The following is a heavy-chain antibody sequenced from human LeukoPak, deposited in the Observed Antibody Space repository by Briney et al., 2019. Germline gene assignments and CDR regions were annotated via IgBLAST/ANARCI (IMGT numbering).Heavy chain of an antibody. CDR3: AADIRSYYYYYGMDV. Sequence: ASVKVSCKASGYTFTSYDINWVRQATGQGLEWMGWMNPNSGNTGYAQKFQGRVTMTRNTSISTAYMELSSLRSEDTAVYYCAADIRSYYYYYGMDVWGQGTTVTVSS. CDR1: GYTFTSYD. V-gene: IGHV1-8*01. D-gene: IGHD5-12*01. CDR2: MNPNSGNT. J-gene: IGHJ6*02.